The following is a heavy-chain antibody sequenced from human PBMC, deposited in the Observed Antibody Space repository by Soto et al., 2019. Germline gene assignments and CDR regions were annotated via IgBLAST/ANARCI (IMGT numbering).Heavy chain of an antibody. V-gene: IGHV4-59*01. D-gene: IGHD3-9*01. Sequence: PSETLSLTCTVSGGSISSYYWSWIRQPPGKGLEWIGYIYYSGSTNYNPSLKSRVTISVDTSKNQFSLKLSSVTAADTAVYYCARGAMYYDILTGYEYYMDVWGKGTTVTVS. CDR1: GGSISSYY. CDR2: IYYSGST. J-gene: IGHJ6*03. CDR3: ARGAMYYDILTGYEYYMDV.